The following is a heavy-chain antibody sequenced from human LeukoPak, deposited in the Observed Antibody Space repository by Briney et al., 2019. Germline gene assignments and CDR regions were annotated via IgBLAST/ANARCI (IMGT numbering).Heavy chain of an antibody. CDR1: GFTFSSYG. Sequence: GGSLRLSCAASGFTFSSYGMHWVRQAPGKGLEWVAVISYDGTNKYYADSVKGRFTISRDNSKNTLYLQMNSLRVEDTAVYYCARMLYYYYGMDVWGQGTTVTVSS. D-gene: IGHD2-8*01. CDR2: ISYDGTNK. CDR3: ARMLYYYYGMDV. J-gene: IGHJ6*02. V-gene: IGHV3-30*03.